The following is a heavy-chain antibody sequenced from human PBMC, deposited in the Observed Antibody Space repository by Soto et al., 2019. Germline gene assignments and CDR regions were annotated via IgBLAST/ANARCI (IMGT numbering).Heavy chain of an antibody. V-gene: IGHV1-2*04. CDR3: AKDPVWPQYYGMDV. CDR1: GYTFTGYY. D-gene: IGHD3-16*01. Sequence: ASVKVSCKASGYTFTGYYMHWVRQAPGQGLGWMGWINPNSGGTNYAQKFQGWVTMTRDTSISTAYMELSRLRSDDTAVYYCAKDPVWPQYYGMDVWGQGTTVTVSS. CDR2: INPNSGGT. J-gene: IGHJ6*02.